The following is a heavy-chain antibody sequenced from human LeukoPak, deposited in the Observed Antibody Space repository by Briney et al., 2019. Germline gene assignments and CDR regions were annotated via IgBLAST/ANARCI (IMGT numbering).Heavy chain of an antibody. CDR3: TKMGPTPYAFDH. CDR1: GFTFEDFA. J-gene: IGHJ4*02. V-gene: IGHV3-9*01. CDR2: ISWNSDGS. Sequence: GRSLRLSCSAYGFTFEDFAMHWVRQVPGRGLEWVATISWNSDGSGYADSVKGRFTISRDNAKNSLYLQMNSLKPEDSALYYCTKMGPTPYAFDHWGLGTLVTVSS. D-gene: IGHD1-26*01.